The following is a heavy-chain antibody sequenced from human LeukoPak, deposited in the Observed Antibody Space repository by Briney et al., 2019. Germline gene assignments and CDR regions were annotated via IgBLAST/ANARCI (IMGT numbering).Heavy chain of an antibody. CDR1: GGSISSYY. Sequence: SETLSLTCTVSGGSISSYYWNWIRQPPGKGLEYVGYIYYSGSTNYNPSLKSRITISVDTSKNQFSLKLNSVTAADTAVDYCTRGCRGWYRYYFDYWGPGTLVTVSS. D-gene: IGHD6-19*01. CDR3: TRGCRGWYRYYFDY. J-gene: IGHJ4*02. CDR2: IYYSGST. V-gene: IGHV4-59*01.